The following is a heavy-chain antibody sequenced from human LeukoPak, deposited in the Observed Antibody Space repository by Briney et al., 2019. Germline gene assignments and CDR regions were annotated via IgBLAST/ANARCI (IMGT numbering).Heavy chain of an antibody. CDR1: GFTFSSYA. CDR3: ATSDPNYYYYYMDV. Sequence: GGSLRLSCAASGFTFSSYAMSWVRQAPGKGLEWVSAISGSGGSTYYADSVKGRFTISRDNSKNTLYLQMNSLRAEDTAVYYCATSDPNYYYYYMDVWGKGTTVTISS. J-gene: IGHJ6*03. V-gene: IGHV3-23*01. CDR2: ISGSGGST.